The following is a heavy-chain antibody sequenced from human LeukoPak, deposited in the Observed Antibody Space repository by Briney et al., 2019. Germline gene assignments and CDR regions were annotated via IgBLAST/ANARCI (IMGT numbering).Heavy chain of an antibody. J-gene: IGHJ4*02. V-gene: IGHV1-2*02. CDR1: GYTFTGYY. Sequence: GASVKVSCKASGYTFTGYYMHWVRQAPGQGLEWMGWINPNSGGTNYAQKFQGRVTMTRDTSITTAYMELSRLRSDDTAVYYCARGKSSGWKIDYWGQRTLVTVSS. D-gene: IGHD6-19*01. CDR2: INPNSGGT. CDR3: ARGKSSGWKIDY.